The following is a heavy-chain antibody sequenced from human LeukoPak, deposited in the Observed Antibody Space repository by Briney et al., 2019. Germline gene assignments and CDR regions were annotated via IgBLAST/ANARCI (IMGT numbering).Heavy chain of an antibody. CDR2: INHSGST. J-gene: IGHJ1*01. D-gene: IGHD3-22*01. CDR3: AVEHYDSSGPGIRTIIQH. V-gene: IGHV4-34*01. CDR1: GGSFSGYY. Sequence: SETLSLTCAVSGGSFSGYYWTWIRQPPGKGLEWIGEINHSGSTNYNPSLKSRVTISVDTSKNQFSLKLSSVTAADTAVYYCAVEHYDSSGPGIRTIIQHWGQGTLVTVSS.